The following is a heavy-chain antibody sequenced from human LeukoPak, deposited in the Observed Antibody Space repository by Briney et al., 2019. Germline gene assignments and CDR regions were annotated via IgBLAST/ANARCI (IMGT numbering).Heavy chain of an antibody. CDR2: ISGSGGST. Sequence: PGGSLRLSCAASGFTFSSYAMSWVRQAPGKGLEWVSAISGSGGSTNFAQKLQGRVTMTTDTSTSTAYMELRSLRSDDTAVYYCAMIPYCTSVTCYYLDYWGQGTLVTVSS. CDR3: AMIPYCTSVTCYYLDY. CDR1: GFTFSSYA. D-gene: IGHD2-8*01. V-gene: IGHV3-23*01. J-gene: IGHJ4*02.